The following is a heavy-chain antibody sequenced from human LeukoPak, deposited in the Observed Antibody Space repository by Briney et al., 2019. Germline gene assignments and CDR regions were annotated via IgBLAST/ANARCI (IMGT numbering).Heavy chain of an antibody. V-gene: IGHV1-18*04. CDR3: ARGSPGDDILTGYQY. Sequence: GASVKVSCRASGYTFTSYGISWVRQAPGQGLEWMGWISAYNGNTNYAQKLQGRVTMTTDTSTSTAYMELRSLRSDDTAVYYCARGSPGDDILTGYQYWGQGTLVTVSS. CDR2: ISAYNGNT. CDR1: GYTFTSYG. D-gene: IGHD3-9*01. J-gene: IGHJ4*02.